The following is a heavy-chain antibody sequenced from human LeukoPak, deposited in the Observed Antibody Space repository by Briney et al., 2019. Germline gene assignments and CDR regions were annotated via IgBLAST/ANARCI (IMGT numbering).Heavy chain of an antibody. CDR3: ARASKLTDFDY. Sequence: SETLSLTCTVTGGSISSYYWSWIRQPPGKGLEWIGYIYYSGSTNYNPSLKSRVTISVDTSKNQFSLKLSSVTAADTAVYYCARASKLTDFDYWGQGTLVTVSS. V-gene: IGHV4-59*01. D-gene: IGHD1-1*01. CDR1: GGSISSYY. J-gene: IGHJ4*02. CDR2: IYYSGST.